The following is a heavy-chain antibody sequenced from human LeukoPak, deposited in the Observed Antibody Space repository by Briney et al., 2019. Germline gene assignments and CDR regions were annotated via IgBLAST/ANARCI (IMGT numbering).Heavy chain of an antibody. CDR1: GFTFSSYA. D-gene: IGHD2/OR15-2a*01. CDR2: ISYDGSNK. Sequence: GGSLRLSCEASGFTFSSYAMHWVRQAPGKGLEWVAVISYDGSNKYYADSVKGRFTISRDNSKNTLYLQMNSLRAEDTAVYYCARGPVSHWGQGTLVTVSS. V-gene: IGHV3-30*04. CDR3: ARGPVSH. J-gene: IGHJ4*02.